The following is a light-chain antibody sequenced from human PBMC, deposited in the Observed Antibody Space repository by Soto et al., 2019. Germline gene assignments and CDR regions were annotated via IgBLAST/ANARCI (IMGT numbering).Light chain of an antibody. CDR2: GAS. CDR1: QTVSSS. CDR3: LQYNNWWT. V-gene: IGKV3-15*01. J-gene: IGKJ1*01. Sequence: EIVMTQSPATRSVSPGESASLSCRASQTVSSSLAWYQQKPGRSPRLLIYGASTRAIGIPARFSGSGSGTEFTLTISSLQSEDFAVYYCLQYNNWWTFGQGTKVDIK.